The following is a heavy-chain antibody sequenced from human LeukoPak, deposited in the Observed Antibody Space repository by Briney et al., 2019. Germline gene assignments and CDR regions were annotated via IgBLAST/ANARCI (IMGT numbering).Heavy chain of an antibody. CDR3: ASHSYGYNH. J-gene: IGHJ5*02. Sequence: PGGSLRLSGAASGIIITSYWMSWVRQTPGKGLEWVANIKQDGSEKNYVDSVKGRFTIFRDNARNSLYLQMNSLRAEDTAVYYCASHSYGYNHWGQGTLVIVSS. D-gene: IGHD3-16*01. CDR1: GIIITSYW. CDR2: IKQDGSEK. V-gene: IGHV3-7*01.